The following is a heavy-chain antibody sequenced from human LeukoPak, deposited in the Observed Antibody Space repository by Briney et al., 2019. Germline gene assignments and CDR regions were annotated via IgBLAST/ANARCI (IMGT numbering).Heavy chain of an antibody. CDR1: GSSLTTTYY. Sequence: SETLSLTCTVSGSSLTTTYYWAWFRPPPGKVLEWIATFFQLQTVHTFYNPSLESRVTMSLDTSQHQFSLNLTSVTAADTALYFCARVLNAPKFIDSWGQGTLVTVSS. D-gene: IGHD2-8*01. J-gene: IGHJ4*02. V-gene: IGHV4-38-2*02. CDR3: ARVLNAPKFIDS. CDR2: FFQLQTVHT.